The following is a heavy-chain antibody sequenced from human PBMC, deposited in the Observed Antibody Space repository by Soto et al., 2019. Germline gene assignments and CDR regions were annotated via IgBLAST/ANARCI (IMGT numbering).Heavy chain of an antibody. J-gene: IGHJ4*02. CDR3: ARAAKRYFDY. CDR1: GGTFNTFA. Sequence: QVHLVQSGAEVKKPGSSVKVSCKASGGTFNTFAISWVRQAPGQGLEWIGGIIPIFGPANYAQKFQGRVTITAYKATNTAYLEVNSLTSEDTAVYYCARAAKRYFDYWGQGTLVTVSS. V-gene: IGHV1-69*06. CDR2: IIPIFGPA.